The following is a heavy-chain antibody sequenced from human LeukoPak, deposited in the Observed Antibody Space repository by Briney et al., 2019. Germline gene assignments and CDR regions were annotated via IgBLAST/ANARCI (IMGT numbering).Heavy chain of an antibody. CDR2: IYSNSIT. J-gene: IGHJ4*02. CDR1: GFTVSNSY. D-gene: IGHD1-14*01. CDR3: AKDPPEPRY. Sequence: PGGSLRLSCAASGFTVSNSYMTWVRQAPGKGLEWVSSIYSNSITYYADSVKGRFTISRDKSKNTLYLLMNSVRAEDTAVYYSAKDPPEPRYWGQGNLVTVS. V-gene: IGHV3-53*01.